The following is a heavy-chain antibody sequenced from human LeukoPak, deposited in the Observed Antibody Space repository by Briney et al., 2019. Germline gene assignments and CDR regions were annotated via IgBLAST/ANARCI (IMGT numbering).Heavy chain of an antibody. CDR3: ARDLPGTSFFDY. J-gene: IGHJ4*02. D-gene: IGHD2-2*01. V-gene: IGHV4-59*01. Sequence: SETLSLTCTVSGGSISSYYWSWIRQPPGKGLEWIGYIYYSGSTDYNPSLKSRVSMSVHTSKNQLSLRLSSVTAADTAVYYCARDLPGTSFFDYWGQGTLVTVSS. CDR1: GGSISSYY. CDR2: IYYSGST.